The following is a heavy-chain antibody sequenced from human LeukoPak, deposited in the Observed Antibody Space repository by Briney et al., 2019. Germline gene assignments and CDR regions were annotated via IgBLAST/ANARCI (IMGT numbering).Heavy chain of an antibody. Sequence: PGGSLRLSCAASGFTFSSYAMTWVRQAPGKGLEWVSAISGSGGTTYNADSVKGRFTISRDNSKNTLYLQMNSLGAEDTAVYYCAKASHLTGYYLPIDYWGHGTLVTVSS. V-gene: IGHV3-23*01. D-gene: IGHD3-9*01. CDR1: GFTFSSYA. CDR3: AKASHLTGYYLPIDY. CDR2: ISGSGGTT. J-gene: IGHJ4*01.